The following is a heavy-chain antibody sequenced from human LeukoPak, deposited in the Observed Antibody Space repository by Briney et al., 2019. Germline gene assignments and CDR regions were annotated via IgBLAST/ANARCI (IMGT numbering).Heavy chain of an antibody. J-gene: IGHJ1*01. Sequence: GGSLRLSCAASGFTFSSYAMSWVRQAPGKGPVWVSRINPDGTTTTYADSVRGRFNISRDNARNTLYLQMNSLRAEDTAVYYCAREWGMRGIGDSSWYGAEYFQYWGQGTLVTVSS. V-gene: IGHV3-74*03. CDR1: GFTFSSYA. CDR3: AREWGMRGIGDSSWYGAEYFQY. D-gene: IGHD6-13*01. CDR2: INPDGTTT.